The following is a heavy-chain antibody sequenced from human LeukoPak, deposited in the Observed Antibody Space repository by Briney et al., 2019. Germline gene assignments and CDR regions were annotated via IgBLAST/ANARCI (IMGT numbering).Heavy chain of an antibody. CDR1: GFTFSNAW. J-gene: IGHJ4*02. CDR3: AREGIGISRASDY. Sequence: GGSLRLSCAASGFTFSNAWMSWVRQAPGKGLEWVGRIKSKTDGGTTDYAAPVKGRFTISKDDSKNTLYLQMNSLRAEDTAVYYCAREGIGISRASDYWGQGTLVTVSS. V-gene: IGHV3-15*01. CDR2: IKSKTDGGTT. D-gene: IGHD3-3*02.